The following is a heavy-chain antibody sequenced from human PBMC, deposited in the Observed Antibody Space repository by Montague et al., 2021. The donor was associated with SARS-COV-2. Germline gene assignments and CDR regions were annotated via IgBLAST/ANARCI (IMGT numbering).Heavy chain of an antibody. D-gene: IGHD5-24*01. CDR3: ARLGLQLLGGYYFDY. V-gene: IGHV4-59*08. CDR2: IYYSGST. CDR1: GGSISSYY. J-gene: IGHJ4*02. Sequence: SETLSLTCTVSGGSISSYYWSWIRQPPGKGLEWIGYIYYSGSTNCNPSLKSRVTTSVDTSKNQFSLKLSSVTAADTAVYYCARLGLQLLGGYYFDYWGQGTLVTVSS.